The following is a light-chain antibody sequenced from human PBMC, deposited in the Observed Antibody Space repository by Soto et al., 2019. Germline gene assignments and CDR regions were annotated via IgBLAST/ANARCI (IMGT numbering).Light chain of an antibody. CDR2: DVS. V-gene: IGLV2-14*03. Sequence: QSALTQPASVSGAPGQSIAISCTGTSSDVGGYNYVSWYQHHPGKAPKLMVYDVSNRPSGVSNRFSGSKSGNTASLTISGXXXEDEADYYCSSYTSSSTYVFGTGTQLTVL. CDR3: SSYTSSSTYV. CDR1: SSDVGGYNY. J-gene: IGLJ1*01.